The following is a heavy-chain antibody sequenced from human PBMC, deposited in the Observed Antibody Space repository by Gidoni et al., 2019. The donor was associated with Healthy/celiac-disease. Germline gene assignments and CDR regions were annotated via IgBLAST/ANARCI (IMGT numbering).Heavy chain of an antibody. J-gene: IGHJ4*02. CDR3: AREIGGSYYFDY. CDR1: AFTFSSYA. Sequence: QVQLVEAGGGVARPGGSRRPPCAPSAFTFSSYAMHWVRQAPGKGLAWVAFISYDGSNKSYADSVKGRFTISRDNSKSTLYLQMNSLRAEDTAVYYCAREIGGSYYFDYWGQGTLVTVSS. CDR2: ISYDGSNK. D-gene: IGHD1-26*01. V-gene: IGHV3-30*01.